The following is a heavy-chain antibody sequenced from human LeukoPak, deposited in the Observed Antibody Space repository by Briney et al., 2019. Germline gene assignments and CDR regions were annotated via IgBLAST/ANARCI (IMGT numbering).Heavy chain of an antibody. CDR3: AKETRGSYSDY. D-gene: IGHD1-26*01. J-gene: IGHJ4*02. CDR1: GFTFSSPG. CDR2: IRYDGTSK. Sequence: GGSLRLSCAASGFTFSSPGMHWVRQAPGKGLEWVAFIRYDGTSKYYADSVKGRFTISRDNSKNTVYLQMNSLRAEDTAVYYCAKETRGSYSDYWGQGTLATVSS. V-gene: IGHV3-30*02.